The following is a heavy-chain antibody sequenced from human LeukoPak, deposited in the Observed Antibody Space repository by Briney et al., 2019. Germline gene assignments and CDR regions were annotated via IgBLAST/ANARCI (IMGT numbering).Heavy chain of an antibody. V-gene: IGHV3-23*01. CDR3: AKDRGHCINGVCHNYYYMDV. CDR2: VSGSGGRT. CDR1: GFTFSSYA. D-gene: IGHD2-8*01. J-gene: IGHJ6*03. Sequence: GGSLRLSCAASGFTFSSYAMSWVHQAPGKGLEWVSTVSGSGGRTDYADSVKGRFTISRDNPKNTLYLQMNSLRAEDTAVYYCAKDRGHCINGVCHNYYYMDVWGKGTTVTVSS.